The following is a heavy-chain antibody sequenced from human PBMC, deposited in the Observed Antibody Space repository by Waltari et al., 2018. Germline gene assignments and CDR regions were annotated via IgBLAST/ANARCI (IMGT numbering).Heavy chain of an antibody. D-gene: IGHD3-22*01. J-gene: IGHJ2*01. CDR2: IIPGFGTT. CDR3: ARDRVTMVITPLDL. CDR1: GGTFSDNA. V-gene: IGHV1-69*01. Sequence: VQLVQSGSEVKRPGSSVKVSCQTSGGTFSDNAISWVRQAPGQGLEWMGGIIPGFGTTNYAQKFQGRVTLTADESTATAYMELSNLRYEDTAIYYCARDRVTMVITPLDLWGRGTLVIVSS.